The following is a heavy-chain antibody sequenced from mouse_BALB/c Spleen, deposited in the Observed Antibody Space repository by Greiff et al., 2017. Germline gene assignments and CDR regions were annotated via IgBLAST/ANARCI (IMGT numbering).Heavy chain of an antibody. CDR1: GYTFTSYY. Sequence: VQLQQSGPELVKPGASVRISCKASGYTFTSYYIHWVKQRPGQGLEWIGWIYPGNVNTKYNEKFKGKATLTADKSSSTAYMQLSSLTSEDSAVYFCARGGSYDGYFDYYAMDYWGQGTSVTVSS. D-gene: IGHD2-3*01. CDR2: IYPGNVNT. CDR3: ARGGSYDGYFDYYAMDY. J-gene: IGHJ4*01. V-gene: IGHV1S56*01.